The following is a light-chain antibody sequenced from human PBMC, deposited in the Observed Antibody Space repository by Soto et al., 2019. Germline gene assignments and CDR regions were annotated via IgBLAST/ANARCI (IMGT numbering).Light chain of an antibody. Sequence: QSALTQPASVSGSPGQSITISCTGTSGDIGSYNRVSWYQQHPGKAPKLIIYEVTDRPSGVSNRFSGSKSGNTASLTISGLQAEDEADYYCQAYDYSLTASVFGGGTKVTVL. J-gene: IGLJ3*02. CDR1: SGDIGSYNR. CDR3: QAYDYSLTASV. CDR2: EVT. V-gene: IGLV2-14*01.